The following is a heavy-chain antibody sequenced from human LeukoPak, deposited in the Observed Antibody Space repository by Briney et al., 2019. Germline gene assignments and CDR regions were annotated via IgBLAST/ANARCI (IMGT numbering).Heavy chain of an antibody. CDR2: IYTSGST. D-gene: IGHD3-22*01. J-gene: IGHJ5*02. CDR1: GGSISSGSYY. Sequence: SQTLSLTCTVSGGSISSGSYYWSWIRQPAGKGLEWIGRIYTSGSTNYNPSLKSRVTISVDTSKNQFSLKLSSVTAADTAVYYCARDLGYYDSSGYFNWFDPWGQGTLVTVSS. CDR3: ARDLGYYDSSGYFNWFDP. V-gene: IGHV4-61*02.